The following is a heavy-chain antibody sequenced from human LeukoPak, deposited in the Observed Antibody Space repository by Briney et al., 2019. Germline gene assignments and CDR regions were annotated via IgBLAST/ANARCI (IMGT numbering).Heavy chain of an antibody. J-gene: IGHJ4*02. CDR1: GGSVSSGPHY. V-gene: IGHV4-61*01. D-gene: IGHD6-13*01. Sequence: SETLSLTCTVSGGSVSSGPHYWSWIRQPPGKRLEWVGCVYSTEITYYNPSLQGRVTISVDTSKNQFSLRLSSVTAADTAVYYCAREFVFHSSSHRAGSSSALDYWGQGTLVTVSS. CDR2: VYSTEIT. CDR3: AREFVFHSSSHRAGSSSALDY.